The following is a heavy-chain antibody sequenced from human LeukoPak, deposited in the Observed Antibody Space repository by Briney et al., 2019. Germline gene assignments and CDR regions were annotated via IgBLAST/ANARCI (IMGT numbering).Heavy chain of an antibody. Sequence: GGSLRLSCAASGFIFSDYGMSWVRQAPGKGLEWVSTISGNALNTHYADSVKGRFTISRDDSKNTLSLQLNSLRAEDTALYYCAIDVGGNMFDYWGRGTLVTVSS. CDR1: GFIFSDYG. CDR3: AIDVGGNMFDY. V-gene: IGHV3-23*01. D-gene: IGHD3-16*01. J-gene: IGHJ4*02. CDR2: ISGNALNT.